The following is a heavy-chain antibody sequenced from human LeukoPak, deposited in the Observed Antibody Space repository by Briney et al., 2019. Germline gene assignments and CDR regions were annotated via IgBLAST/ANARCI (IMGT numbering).Heavy chain of an antibody. J-gene: IGHJ4*02. Sequence: ASVKVSCKASGYTFTSYDINWVRQATGQGLAWMGWMNPNSGNTGYAQKFQGRVTITRNTSISTAYMELSSLRSEDTAVYYCTRSPPHSGGWCDYWGQGTLVTVSS. CDR2: MNPNSGNT. CDR3: TRSPPHSGGWCDY. D-gene: IGHD6-19*01. V-gene: IGHV1-8*03. CDR1: GYTFTSYD.